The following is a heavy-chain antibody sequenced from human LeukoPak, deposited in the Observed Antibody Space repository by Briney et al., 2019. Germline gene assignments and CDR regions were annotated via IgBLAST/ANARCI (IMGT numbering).Heavy chain of an antibody. CDR1: GGSFSGYY. J-gene: IGHJ5*02. CDR2: INHSGST. V-gene: IGHV4-34*01. D-gene: IGHD3-10*01. Sequence: PSETLSLTCAVYGGSFSGYYWSWIRQPPGKGLEWIGEINHSGSTNYNPSLKSRVTISVDTSKDQFSLKLSSVTAADTAVYYCARGRRNYGSGSLSSIRNWFDPWGQGTLVTVSS. CDR3: ARGRRNYGSGSLSSIRNWFDP.